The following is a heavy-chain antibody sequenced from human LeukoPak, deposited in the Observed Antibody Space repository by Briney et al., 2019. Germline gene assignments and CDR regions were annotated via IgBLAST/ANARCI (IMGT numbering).Heavy chain of an antibody. CDR3: AKVSRAYDSSGYYVFNYFDY. CDR2: ISGSGGST. D-gene: IGHD3-22*01. Sequence: GGSLRLSCAASGFTFSSYAMSWVRQAPGKGLEWVSAISGSGGSTYYADSVKGRFTISRDNSKNTLYLQMNSLRAEDTAVYYCAKVSRAYDSSGYYVFNYFDYWGQGTLVTVSS. V-gene: IGHV3-23*01. J-gene: IGHJ4*02. CDR1: GFTFSSYA.